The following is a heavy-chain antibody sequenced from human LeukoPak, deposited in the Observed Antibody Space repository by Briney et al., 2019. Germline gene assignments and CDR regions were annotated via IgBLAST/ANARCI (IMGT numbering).Heavy chain of an antibody. J-gene: IGHJ4*02. V-gene: IGHV1-2*02. D-gene: IGHD3-3*02. CDR1: GYTFTGYY. Sequence: ASVKVSCKPSGYTFTGYYMQWARQAPGQGLEWMGWIDPNIGGTNYAPKCQGRVSMTSDTSIGTTYMELSSVSSADTAVYFCARGISISWSTFVFWGQGALVTV. CDR3: ARGISISWSTFVF. CDR2: IDPNIGGT.